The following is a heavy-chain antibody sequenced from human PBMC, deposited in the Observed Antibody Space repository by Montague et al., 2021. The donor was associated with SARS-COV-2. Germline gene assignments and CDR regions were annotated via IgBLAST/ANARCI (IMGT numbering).Heavy chain of an antibody. CDR1: GFTFNSYA. CDR2: IYSGGSST. Sequence: SLRFSCAASGFTFNSYAMSWVRQAPGKGLEWVSIIYSGGSSTYYADSVKGRFTISRDNSQNTLYLQMNSMIAEDTAVYYCAKTHRYYNRNFDYWGQGTLVTVSS. D-gene: IGHD3-22*01. J-gene: IGHJ4*02. V-gene: IGHV3-23*03. CDR3: AKTHRYYNRNFDY.